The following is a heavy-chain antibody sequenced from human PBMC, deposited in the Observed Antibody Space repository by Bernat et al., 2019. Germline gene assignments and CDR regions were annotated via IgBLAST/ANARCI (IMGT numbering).Heavy chain of an antibody. CDR1: GYTFTSYG. V-gene: IGHV1-18*01. D-gene: IGHD3-10*01. J-gene: IGHJ4*02. CDR2: ISAYNGNT. Sequence: QVQLVQSGAEVKKPGASVKVSCKASGYTFTSYGISWVRQAPGQGLEWMGWISAYNGNTNYAQKLQGRVTMTTDTSTSTAYMELRSLRSDDTAVYYCARDPGYGSGSDLWRRIRFDYWGQGTLVTVSS. CDR3: ARDPGYGSGSDLWRRIRFDY.